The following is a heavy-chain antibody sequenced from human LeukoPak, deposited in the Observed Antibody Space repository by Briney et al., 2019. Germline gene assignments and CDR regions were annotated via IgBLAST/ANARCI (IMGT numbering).Heavy chain of an antibody. J-gene: IGHJ4*02. Sequence: SETLSLTCTVSGGSISSYYWSWIRQPPGKGLEGIGYIYYSGSTNYNPSLKSRVTISVDTSKNQFSLKLSSVTAADTAVYYCARNYQYSSSWYYWGQGTLVTVSS. CDR1: GGSISSYY. V-gene: IGHV4-59*01. D-gene: IGHD6-13*01. CDR2: IYYSGST. CDR3: ARNYQYSSSWYY.